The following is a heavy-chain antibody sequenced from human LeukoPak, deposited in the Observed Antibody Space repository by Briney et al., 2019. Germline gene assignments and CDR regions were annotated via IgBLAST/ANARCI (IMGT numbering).Heavy chain of an antibody. CDR1: GGSFSGYY. CDR2: INHSGST. J-gene: IGHJ4*02. D-gene: IGHD3-22*01. CDR3: ARGDPYYYDSSGYRSWDY. V-gene: IGHV4-34*01. Sequence: SETLSLTCAVYGGSFSGYYWSWIRQPPGKGLEWIGEINHSGSTNYNPSLKSRVTISVGTSKNQFSLKLSSVTAEDTAVYYCARGDPYYYDSSGYRSWDYWGQGTLVTVSS.